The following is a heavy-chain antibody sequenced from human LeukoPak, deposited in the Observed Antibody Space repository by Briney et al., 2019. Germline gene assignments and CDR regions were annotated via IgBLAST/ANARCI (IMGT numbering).Heavy chain of an antibody. D-gene: IGHD1-1*01. Sequence: SETLSLTCTVSGGSISSSSYYWGWIRQPPGKGLEWIGSIYYSGSTYYNPSLKSRVTISVGTSKNQFSLKLSSVTAADTAVYYCARHVRPNFDYWGQGTLVTVSS. CDR1: GGSISSSSYY. CDR3: ARHVRPNFDY. CDR2: IYYSGST. V-gene: IGHV4-39*01. J-gene: IGHJ4*02.